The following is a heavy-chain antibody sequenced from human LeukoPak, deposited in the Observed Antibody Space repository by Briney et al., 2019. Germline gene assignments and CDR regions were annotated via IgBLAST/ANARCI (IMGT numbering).Heavy chain of an antibody. D-gene: IGHD3-22*01. V-gene: IGHV1-69*05. CDR2: IIPIFGTA. J-gene: IGHJ4*02. CDR1: GGTFSSYA. CDR3: ARGGPYDSSGDFDY. Sequence: AASVKVSCKATGGTFSSYAISWVRQAPGQGLEWMGRIIPIFGTANYAQKFQGRVTITTDESTSTAYMEPSSLRSEDTAVYYCARGGPYDSSGDFDYWGQGTLVTVSS.